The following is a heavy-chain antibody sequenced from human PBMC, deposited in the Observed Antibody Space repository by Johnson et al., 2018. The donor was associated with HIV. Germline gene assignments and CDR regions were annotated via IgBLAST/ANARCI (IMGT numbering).Heavy chain of an antibody. J-gene: IGHJ3*02. CDR2: SWNSGSI. CDR3: ARDRYSYGRDAFDI. Sequence: VQLVESGGGFIQPGGSLRLSCAASGFTVSSNYMSWVRQAPGKGLEWVSGISWNSGSIGYADSVKGRFTISRDNAKNSLYLQMNSLRAEDTAVYYCARDRYSYGRDAFDIWGQGTMVTVSS. D-gene: IGHD5-18*01. V-gene: IGHV3-66*03. CDR1: GFTVSSNY.